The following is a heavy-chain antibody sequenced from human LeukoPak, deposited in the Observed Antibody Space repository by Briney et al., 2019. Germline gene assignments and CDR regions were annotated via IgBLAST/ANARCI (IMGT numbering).Heavy chain of an antibody. CDR1: GYTFTIYD. CDR2: MNPNSGNT. CDR3: ARGRTYYYDSSGYYYIPPSVNWFDP. V-gene: IGHV1-8*01. D-gene: IGHD3-22*01. J-gene: IGHJ5*02. Sequence: ASVKVSCKASGYTFTIYDINWVRQATGQGLEWMGWMNPNSGNTGYAQKFQGRVTMTRNTSISTAYMELSSLRSEDTAVYYCARGRTYYYDSSGYYYIPPSVNWFDPWGQGTLVTVSS.